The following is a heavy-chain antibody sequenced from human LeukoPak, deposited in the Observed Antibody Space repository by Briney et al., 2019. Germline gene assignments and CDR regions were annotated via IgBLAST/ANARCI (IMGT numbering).Heavy chain of an antibody. CDR2: IIPIFGTA. Sequence: SVTVSCTASGGTFSSYAISWVRQATGQGLEWMGGIIPIFGTANYAQKFQGRVTITADESTSTAYMELSSLRSEDTAVYYCARDVRYYDSSGYSFDYWGQGTLVTVSS. J-gene: IGHJ4*02. CDR3: ARDVRYYDSSGYSFDY. D-gene: IGHD3-22*01. CDR1: GGTFSSYA. V-gene: IGHV1-69*13.